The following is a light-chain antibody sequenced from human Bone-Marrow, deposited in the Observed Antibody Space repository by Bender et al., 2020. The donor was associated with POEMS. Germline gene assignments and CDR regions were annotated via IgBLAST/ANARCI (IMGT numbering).Light chain of an antibody. V-gene: IGLV1-44*01. CDR3: AVLDYSLDGWV. CDR2: SSH. Sequence: QSVLTQPPSASGTPGQRVTISCSGGSSTIGAHAVNWYQHLPGPAPKLLIYSSHRRPSEVPDRFSGSRSGTSASLAISGLQSEDEADYYCAVLDYSLDGWVFGGGTKLTVL. CDR1: SSTIGAHA. J-gene: IGLJ3*02.